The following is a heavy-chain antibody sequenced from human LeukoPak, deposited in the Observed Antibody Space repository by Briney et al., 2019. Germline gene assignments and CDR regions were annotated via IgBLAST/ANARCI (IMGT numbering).Heavy chain of an antibody. D-gene: IGHD2/OR15-2a*01. CDR1: GGSISSYY. V-gene: IGHV3-11*05. CDR2: ISSSSSYT. Sequence: PSETLSLTCTVSGGSISSYYWSWIRQAPGKGLEWVSYISSSSSYTNYADSVKGRFTISRDNAKNSLYLQMNSLRAEDTAVYYCARVRIRSPFDIWGQGTMVTVSS. CDR3: ARVRIRSPFDI. J-gene: IGHJ3*02.